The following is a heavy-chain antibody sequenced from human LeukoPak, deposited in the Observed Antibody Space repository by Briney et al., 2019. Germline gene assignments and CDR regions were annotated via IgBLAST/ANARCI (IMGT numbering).Heavy chain of an antibody. J-gene: IGHJ6*02. CDR1: GGSFSGYY. CDR3: ARIAAAGFYYYYAMDV. CDR2: INHSGST. D-gene: IGHD6-13*01. Sequence: PSETLSLTCAVYGGSFSGYYWSWIRQPPGKGLEWIGEINHSGSTNYNPSLKSRVTISVDTSKNQFSLKLSSVTAADTALYYCARIAAAGFYYYYAMDVWGQGTTVTVSS. V-gene: IGHV4-34*01.